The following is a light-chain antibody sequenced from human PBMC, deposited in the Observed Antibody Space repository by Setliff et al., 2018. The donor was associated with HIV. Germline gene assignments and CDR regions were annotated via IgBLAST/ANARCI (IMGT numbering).Light chain of an antibody. V-gene: IGLV2-14*01. CDR1: SSDVGGYDY. Sequence: QSVLAQPASVSGSPGQSITISCTGTSSDVGGYDYVSWYQLHPGKTPKLMIFEVSNRPSGVSYRFSGSKSGNTASLTISGLRPEDEGDYFCCSYTSTSARVFGTGTKVT. CDR3: CSYTSTSARV. J-gene: IGLJ1*01. CDR2: EVS.